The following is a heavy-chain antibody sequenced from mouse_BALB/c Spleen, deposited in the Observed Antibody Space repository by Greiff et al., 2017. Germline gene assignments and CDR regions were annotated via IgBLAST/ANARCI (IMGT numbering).Heavy chain of an antibody. V-gene: IGHV5-17*02. J-gene: IGHJ2*01. Sequence: EVKVVESGGGLVQPGGSLKLSCAASGFTFSSLGMHWVRQAPEKGLEWVAYISSGSSTIYYADTVTGRFTISRDNPKNTLFLQMTSLRSEDTAMYYGARASYGYDDYFDYWGQGTTRTVSS. D-gene: IGHD2-9*01. CDR3: ARASYGYDDYFDY. CDR2: ISSGSSTI. CDR1: GFTFSSLG.